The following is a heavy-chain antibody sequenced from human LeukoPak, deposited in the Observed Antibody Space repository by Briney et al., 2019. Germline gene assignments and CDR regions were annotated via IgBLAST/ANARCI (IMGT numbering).Heavy chain of an antibody. V-gene: IGHV3-11*06. D-gene: IGHD6-19*01. CDR2: ISSGSTYT. Sequence: GGSLRLSCAASGFTFSDYYLSWIRQAPGKGLEWVSYISSGSTYTNYADSVKGRFTISRDNAKNSLFLQMNGLRAEDTAVYSCARLSSSSTNWFDAWGQGTLVTVSS. CDR3: ARLSSSSTNWFDA. J-gene: IGHJ5*02. CDR1: GFTFSDYY.